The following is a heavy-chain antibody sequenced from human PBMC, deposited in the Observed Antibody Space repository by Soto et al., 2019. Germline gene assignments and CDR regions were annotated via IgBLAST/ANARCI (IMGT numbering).Heavy chain of an antibody. CDR2: IYYSGST. CDR3: ARDELELRWFDP. Sequence: PSETLSLTCTVSCGSVSSGSYYWSWIRQPPGKGLEWIGYIYYSGSTNYNPSLKSRVTISVDTSKNQFSLKLSSVTAADTAVYYCARDELELRWFDPWGQGTLVTVSS. J-gene: IGHJ5*02. D-gene: IGHD1-7*01. V-gene: IGHV4-61*01. CDR1: CGSVSSGSYY.